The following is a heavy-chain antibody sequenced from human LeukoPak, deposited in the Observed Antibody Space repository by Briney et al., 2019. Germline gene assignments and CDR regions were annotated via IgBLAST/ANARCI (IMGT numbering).Heavy chain of an antibody. CDR2: ITSDASST. V-gene: IGHV3-74*01. J-gene: IGHJ3*02. CDR1: GFTFSNAW. Sequence: GGSLRLSCAGSGFTFSNAWMNWVRQTPGKGLVWVSRITSDASSTSYADSVKGRFTISRDNAKNTLYLRMNSLRAEDTAVYYCAREFEGQEAGAYGSGSYDVFDIWGQGTMVTVSS. CDR3: AREFEGQEAGAYGSGSYDVFDI. D-gene: IGHD3-10*01.